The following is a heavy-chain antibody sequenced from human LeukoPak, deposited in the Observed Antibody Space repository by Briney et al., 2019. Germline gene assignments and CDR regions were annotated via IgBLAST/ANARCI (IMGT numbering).Heavy chain of an antibody. CDR3: ATGERMVRGDGVDY. CDR1: GFTVRNNY. J-gene: IGHJ4*02. CDR2: IYSGGST. Sequence: PGRSLRLSCAASGFTVRNNYMSWVRQAPGKGLEWVSVIYSGGSTYCADSVKGRFTISRDNSKNTLYLQMNSLRAEDTAVYFCATGERMVRGDGVDYWGQGTLVTVSS. D-gene: IGHD3-10*01. V-gene: IGHV3-66*01.